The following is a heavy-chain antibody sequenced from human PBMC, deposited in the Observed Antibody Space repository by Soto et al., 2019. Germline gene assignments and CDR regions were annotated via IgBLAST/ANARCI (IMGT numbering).Heavy chain of an antibody. Sequence: SVKVSCKASGGTFSSYAISWVRQAPGQGLEWMGGIIPIFGPANYAQKFQGRVTITADESTSTAYMELSSLRSEDTAVYYCARDREGIAARRSFDYWGQGTLVTVPQ. D-gene: IGHD6-6*01. V-gene: IGHV1-69*13. J-gene: IGHJ4*02. CDR2: IIPIFGPA. CDR3: ARDREGIAARRSFDY. CDR1: GGTFSSYA.